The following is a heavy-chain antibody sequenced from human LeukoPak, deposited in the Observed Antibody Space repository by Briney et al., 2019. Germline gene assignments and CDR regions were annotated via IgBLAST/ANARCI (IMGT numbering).Heavy chain of an antibody. D-gene: IGHD3-10*01. J-gene: IGHJ4*02. CDR3: ARSRTGSGFLFDY. CDR2: INPNSGGT. Sequence: ASVKVSCKASGYTFTGYYLHWVRQAPGQGLEWMGWINPNSGGTNYAQKFQGRVTMTRDTSISTAYMELSSLRSDDTAVYYCARSRTGSGFLFDYWGQGTLVTVSS. V-gene: IGHV1-2*02. CDR1: GYTFTGYY.